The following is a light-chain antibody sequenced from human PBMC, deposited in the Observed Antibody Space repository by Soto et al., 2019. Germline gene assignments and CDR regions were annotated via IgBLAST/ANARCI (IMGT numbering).Light chain of an antibody. CDR3: QQLNSYPRT. CDR2: TAS. V-gene: IGKV1-9*01. Sequence: DIQLTQSPSLLSASVGDRVTITCRASQGISSYLAWYQQKPGQAPKLLIYTASTLQSGVPSRFSGSGSGAEFTLTISSLQPEDFATYYCQQLNSYPRTFDQGTKVEIK. J-gene: IGKJ1*01. CDR1: QGISSY.